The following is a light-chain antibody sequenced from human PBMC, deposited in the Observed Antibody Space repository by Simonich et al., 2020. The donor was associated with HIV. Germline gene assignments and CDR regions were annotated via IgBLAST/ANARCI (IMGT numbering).Light chain of an antibody. Sequence: QSALTQPRSVSGSPGQSVPISCTGTSSEVGGYNYVSWYQPPPGKAPQLMIYDVSKRPSGVPDRFSGSKSGNTPSLTISWLQAEDEADYYCCSSAGSFTWIFGGGTKVTVL. CDR1: SSEVGGYNY. V-gene: IGLV2-11*01. J-gene: IGLJ2*01. CDR2: DVS. CDR3: CSSAGSFTWI.